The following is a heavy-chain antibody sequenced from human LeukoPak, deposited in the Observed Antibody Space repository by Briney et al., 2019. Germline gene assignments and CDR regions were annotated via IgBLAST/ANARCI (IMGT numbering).Heavy chain of an antibody. D-gene: IGHD6-13*01. CDR3: ARDRGQQLVIDY. CDR2: ISYDGSNK. V-gene: IGHV3-30-3*01. Sequence: GGSLRLSCAASGFTFSSYAMHWVRQAPGKGLEWVAVISYDGSNKYYADSVKGRFTISRDNSKNTLYLQMNSLRAEDTAVYYCARDRGQQLVIDYWGQGTLVTVSS. J-gene: IGHJ4*02. CDR1: GFTFSSYA.